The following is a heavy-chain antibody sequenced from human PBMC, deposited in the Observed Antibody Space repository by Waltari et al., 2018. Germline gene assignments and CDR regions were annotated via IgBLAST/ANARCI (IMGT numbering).Heavy chain of an antibody. D-gene: IGHD2-21*01. CDR2: IYYSGST. Sequence: VQLQESGPGLVKPSETLSLTCTVSGGSISRYYWRWIRQPPGKGLEWIGYIYYSGSTNYNPSLKSRVTISVDTSKNQFSLKLSSVTAADTAVYYCARERGAYCGGDCFAYYFDYWGQGTLVTVSS. CDR3: ARERGAYCGGDCFAYYFDY. J-gene: IGHJ4*02. V-gene: IGHV4-59*01. CDR1: GGSISRYY.